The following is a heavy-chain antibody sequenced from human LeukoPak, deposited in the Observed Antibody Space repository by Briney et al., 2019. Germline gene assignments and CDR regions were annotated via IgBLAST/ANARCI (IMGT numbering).Heavy chain of an antibody. CDR1: GFTFSCYH. D-gene: IGHD1-20*01. Sequence: GGSLGLSCAASGFTFSCYHFHWVRQAPGKGLEWVSSISSDSSSFKYYAHSVQGRFTISRDNARNSMYLQMNSLRAEDTAVYYCARGTNWSPLDFDYWGQGSLVTVSS. CDR2: ISSDSSSFK. CDR3: ARGTNWSPLDFDY. J-gene: IGHJ4*02. V-gene: IGHV3-21*04.